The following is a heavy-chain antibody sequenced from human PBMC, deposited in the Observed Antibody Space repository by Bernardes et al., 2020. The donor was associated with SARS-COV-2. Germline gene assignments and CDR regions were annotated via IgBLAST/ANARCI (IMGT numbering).Heavy chain of an antibody. J-gene: IGHJ5*02. Sequence: SESLSLTCTRSGGSVNSVTSYWGWPRQFPGKGLEWIGSIYFSGSTHYSPYLKSRVTISVDTSKNQFSLDLRFVTAADTAVYYCARHLAGSCWSFDPWGQGALVTVSS. V-gene: IGHV4-39*01. CDR3: ARHLAGSCWSFDP. CDR2: IYFSGST. CDR1: GGSVNSVTSY. D-gene: IGHD6-19*01.